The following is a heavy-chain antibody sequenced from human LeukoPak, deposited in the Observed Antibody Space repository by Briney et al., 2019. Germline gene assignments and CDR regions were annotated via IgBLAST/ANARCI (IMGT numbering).Heavy chain of an antibody. D-gene: IGHD2-15*01. Sequence: PSETLPLTCIVSGGSISSYYWSWIRQPPGKGLEWIGYIYYSGNTNFNPSLKSRVTISLDTSKNQFSLKLSSVTAAGTAVYYCARDLGDYFDYWGQGTLVTVSS. V-gene: IGHV4-59*01. CDR3: ARDLGDYFDY. J-gene: IGHJ4*02. CDR1: GGSISSYY. CDR2: IYYSGNT.